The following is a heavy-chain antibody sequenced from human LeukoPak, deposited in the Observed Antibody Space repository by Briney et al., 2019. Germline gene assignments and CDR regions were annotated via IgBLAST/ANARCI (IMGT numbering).Heavy chain of an antibody. D-gene: IGHD3-10*01. Sequence: SETLSLTCTVSGGSISSYYWSWIRQPPGKGLEGIAYIYYSGSTNYNPSLKSRVTISVDTPKNQFSLKLSSVTAADTAVYYCARRYGSGSSGTFDYWGQGTLVTVSS. CDR3: ARRYGSGSSGTFDY. J-gene: IGHJ4*02. CDR2: IYYSGST. V-gene: IGHV4-59*01. CDR1: GGSISSYY.